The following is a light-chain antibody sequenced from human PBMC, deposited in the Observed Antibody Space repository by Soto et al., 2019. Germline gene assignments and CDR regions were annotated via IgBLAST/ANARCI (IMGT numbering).Light chain of an antibody. CDR2: GAS. CDR3: QQYTNWPPA. V-gene: IGKV3-15*01. Sequence: EIVMTQSPATLSVSPGERATLSCRASQSVSSNLAWYQQKPGQAPRLLIYGASTRATGIPARFSGSGSRTEFTLTISSLQSEDFAVYSCQQYTNWPPAFGQGTKVDIK. CDR1: QSVSSN. J-gene: IGKJ1*01.